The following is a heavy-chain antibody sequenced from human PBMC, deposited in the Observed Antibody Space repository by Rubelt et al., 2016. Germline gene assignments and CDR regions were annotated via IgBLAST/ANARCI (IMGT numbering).Heavy chain of an antibody. D-gene: IGHD2-8*01. CDR2: IYYRGSS. CDR1: GGSISSSSYY. Sequence: QLQLQESGPGLVKPSETLSLTCTVSGGSISSSSYYWGWIRQPPGKGLEWIGSIYYRGSSYYNPCLKSRVNIALETSKNQLSLKLSSVTAADTAVYYCAGDLGEWGGGMDVWGQGTTVTVSS. J-gene: IGHJ6*02. V-gene: IGHV4-39*07. CDR3: AGDLGEWGGGMDV.